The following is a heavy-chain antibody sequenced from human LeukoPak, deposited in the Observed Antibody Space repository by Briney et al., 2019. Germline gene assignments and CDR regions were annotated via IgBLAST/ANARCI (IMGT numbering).Heavy chain of an antibody. D-gene: IGHD2-2*01. V-gene: IGHV4-39*07. CDR2: INHSGST. J-gene: IGHJ3*02. CDR1: GGSISSNNYY. CDR3: ARPPYCSSTSCFRAFDI. Sequence: SETLSLTCTVSGGSISSNNYYWGWIRQPPGKGLEWIGEINHSGSTNYNPSLKSRLTISVDTSKNQFSLKLSSVTAADTAVYYCARPPYCSSTSCFRAFDIWGQGTMVTVSS.